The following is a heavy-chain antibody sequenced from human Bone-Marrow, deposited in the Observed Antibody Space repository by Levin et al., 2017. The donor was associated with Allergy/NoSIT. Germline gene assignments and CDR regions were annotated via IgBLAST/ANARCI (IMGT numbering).Heavy chain of an antibody. V-gene: IGHV4-59*01. CDR1: GGSISSYY. Sequence: PSETLSLTCTVSGGSISSYYWSWIRQPPGKGLEWIGYIYYSGSTNYNPSLKSRVTISVDTSKNQFSLKLSSVTAADTAVYYCARSITMVRGVIIKEYYFDYWGQGTLVTVSS. J-gene: IGHJ4*02. CDR2: IYYSGST. D-gene: IGHD3-10*01. CDR3: ARSITMVRGVIIKEYYFDY.